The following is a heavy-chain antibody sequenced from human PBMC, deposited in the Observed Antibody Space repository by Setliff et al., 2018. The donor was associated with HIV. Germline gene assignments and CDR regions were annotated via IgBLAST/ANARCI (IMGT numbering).Heavy chain of an antibody. J-gene: IGHJ4*02. D-gene: IGHD3-22*01. CDR2: ISSSGSYI. V-gene: IGHV3-21*01. CDR3: ARVRLYNSALDY. Sequence: GGSLRLSCTVSGFTFISSTMNWVRQAPGKGLEWVASISSSGSYIHYADSLKGRFTISRDNAKNTLSLQMNTLRPEDTAVYYCARVRLYNSALDYWGQGTLVTVSS. CDR1: GFTFISST.